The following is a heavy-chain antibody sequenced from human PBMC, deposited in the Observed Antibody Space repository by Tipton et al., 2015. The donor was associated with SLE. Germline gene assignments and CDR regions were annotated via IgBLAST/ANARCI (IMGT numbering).Heavy chain of an antibody. CDR2: MSYTGVT. V-gene: IGHV4-39*07. CDR3: ARDEYRYDTTGYHLLGHFDF. J-gene: IGHJ4*02. D-gene: IGHD3-22*01. CDR1: GDSITNNAYL. Sequence: TLSLTCTVSGDSITNNAYLWGWIRQPPGQGLEWIGAMSYTGVTYYNPSLKSRVTISVDTPKNQFSLNLSSVTAADTAVYYCARDEYRYDTTGYHLLGHFDFWGQGTLVTVSS.